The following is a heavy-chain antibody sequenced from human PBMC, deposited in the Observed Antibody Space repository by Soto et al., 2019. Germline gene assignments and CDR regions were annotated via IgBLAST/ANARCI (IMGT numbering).Heavy chain of an antibody. CDR2: ISGSGGST. J-gene: IGHJ5*02. V-gene: IGHV3-23*01. Sequence: EVQLLESGGGLVQPGGSLRLSCAASGFTFSSYAMSWVRQAPGKGLEWVSAISGSGGSTYYADSVKGRFTISRDNSKNTLYLQMNSLRAEDTAVYYCAKIPRELDYDSSGYYGFGWFDPWGQGTLVTVSS. CDR3: AKIPRELDYDSSGYYGFGWFDP. CDR1: GFTFSSYA. D-gene: IGHD3-22*01.